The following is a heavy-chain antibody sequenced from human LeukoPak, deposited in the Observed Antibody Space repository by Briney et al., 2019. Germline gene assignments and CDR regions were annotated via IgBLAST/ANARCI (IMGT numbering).Heavy chain of an antibody. D-gene: IGHD3-10*01. CDR1: GFTFSNYA. V-gene: IGHV3-20*04. CDR3: ARVKLLYGSGIGDAFDI. Sequence: GRSLRLSCAASGFTFSNYAVHWVRQAPGKGLEWVSGINWNGGSTGYEDSVKGRFTISRDNAKNSLYLQMNSLRAEDTALYYCARVKLLYGSGIGDAFDIWGQGTMVTVSS. CDR2: INWNGGST. J-gene: IGHJ3*02.